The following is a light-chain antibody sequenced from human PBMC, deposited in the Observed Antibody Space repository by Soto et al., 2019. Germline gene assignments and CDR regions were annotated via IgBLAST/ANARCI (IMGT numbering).Light chain of an antibody. CDR1: QSVSSSY. V-gene: IGKV3-20*01. CDR3: QQDVRSPWS. Sequence: EIVLTQSPGTLSLSPGERATLSCRASQSVSSSYLAWYQQKGGQAPRLLIYGASTRATGIPDRFSGSGSGTDFTLTISRLEPEDFAVYYCQQDVRSPWSFGHGTKVEIK. CDR2: GAS. J-gene: IGKJ1*01.